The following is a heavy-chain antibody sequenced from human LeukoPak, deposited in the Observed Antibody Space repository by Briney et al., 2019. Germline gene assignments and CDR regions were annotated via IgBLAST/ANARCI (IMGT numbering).Heavy chain of an antibody. D-gene: IGHD5-24*01. CDR3: AAAPIEMQQRGFDY. CDR2: IVVASGNT. V-gene: IGHV1-58*02. Sequence: SVRVSCKASGFTFTNSAMQWVRQARGQRLEWIGWIVVASGNTKYAQKFQERVTITRDMSTSAAYMELSSLSPEDTAVYYCAAAPIEMQQRGFDYWGQGTLVTVSS. J-gene: IGHJ4*02. CDR1: GFTFTNSA.